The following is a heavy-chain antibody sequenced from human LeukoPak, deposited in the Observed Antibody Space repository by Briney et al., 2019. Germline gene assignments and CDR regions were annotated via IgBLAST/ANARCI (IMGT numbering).Heavy chain of an antibody. CDR1: GYTLTELS. CDR3: ASHSAYYYDRFRAFDI. CDR2: INPSGGST. V-gene: IGHV1-46*01. D-gene: IGHD3-22*01. Sequence: ASVKVSCKVSGYTLTELSMHWVRQAPGQGLEWMGIINPSGGSTSYAQKFQGRVTMTRDMSTSTVYMELSSLRSEDTAVYYCASHSAYYYDRFRAFDIWGQGTMVTVSS. J-gene: IGHJ3*02.